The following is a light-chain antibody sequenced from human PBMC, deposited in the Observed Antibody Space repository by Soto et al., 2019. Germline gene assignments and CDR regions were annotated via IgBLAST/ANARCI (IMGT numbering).Light chain of an antibody. V-gene: IGKV3-11*01. Sequence: IVLTQSPAPLSLAPGERSRLSSRASQSVSSYLAWYQGKRGQARRLLIYDASNRATGIPCRFSGSGCSTDVTPPISSLVPPDFAVYYCQQRSNWPLTWKCGQGTKVDIK. CDR1: QSVSSY. CDR2: DAS. J-gene: IGKJ1*01. CDR3: QQRSNWPLTWK.